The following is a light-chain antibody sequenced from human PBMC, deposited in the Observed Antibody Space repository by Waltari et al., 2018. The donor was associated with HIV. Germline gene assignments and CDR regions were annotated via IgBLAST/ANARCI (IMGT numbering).Light chain of an antibody. J-gene: IGLJ3*02. CDR2: RNN. CDR1: SSNIGSNY. Sequence: QSVLTQPPSASGTPGQSVTISCSGSSSNIGSNYVYWYQQLLGPAPKLLIYRNNQRPSGVPDRFSGFKSGTSASLAISGLRSEDEADYYCAAWDDNLSGWVFGGGSKLTIL. V-gene: IGLV1-47*01. CDR3: AAWDDNLSGWV.